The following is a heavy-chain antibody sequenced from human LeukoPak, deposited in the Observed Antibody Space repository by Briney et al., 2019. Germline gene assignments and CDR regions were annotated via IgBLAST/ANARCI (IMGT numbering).Heavy chain of an antibody. CDR2: IRYDGSNK. Sequence: GGSLRLSCAASGFTFSSYGMHWVRQAPGKGLEWVTFIRYDGSNKYYADSVKGRFTISRDNSKNTLYLQMNSLRAEDTAVYYCAKDTRYSSSWYQYFQHWGQGTLVTVSS. J-gene: IGHJ1*01. CDR3: AKDTRYSSSWYQYFQH. V-gene: IGHV3-30*02. CDR1: GFTFSSYG. D-gene: IGHD6-13*01.